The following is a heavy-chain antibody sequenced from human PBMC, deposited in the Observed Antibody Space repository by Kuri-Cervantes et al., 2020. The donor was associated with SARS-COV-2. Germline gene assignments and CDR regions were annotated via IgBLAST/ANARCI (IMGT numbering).Heavy chain of an antibody. V-gene: IGHV3-11*03. D-gene: IGHD5-12*01. CDR2: ISTSSGYT. J-gene: IGHJ4*02. Sequence: GESLKISCAGSGFTFSDYHMSWIRQAPGKGLEWISYISTSSGYTNYGDSVKGRFTISRDNAKNSLYLQMNSLRSEDTAVYYCAAVQVATGSDYWGQGTLVTVSS. CDR3: AAVQVATGSDY. CDR1: GFTFSDYH.